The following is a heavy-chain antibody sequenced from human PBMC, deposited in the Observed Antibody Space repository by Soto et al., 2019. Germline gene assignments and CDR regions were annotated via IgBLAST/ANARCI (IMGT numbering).Heavy chain of an antibody. V-gene: IGHV1-69*13. CDR1: GGTFSSYA. CDR3: ARGRYCSGGSCYWFLGY. J-gene: IGHJ4*02. Sequence: GASVKVSCKASGGTFSSYAISWVRQAPGQGLEWMGGIIPIFGTANYAQKFQGRVTITADESTSTAYMELSSLRSEDTAVYYCARGRYCSGGSCYWFLGYSGQGTLGTVSS. D-gene: IGHD2-15*01. CDR2: IIPIFGTA.